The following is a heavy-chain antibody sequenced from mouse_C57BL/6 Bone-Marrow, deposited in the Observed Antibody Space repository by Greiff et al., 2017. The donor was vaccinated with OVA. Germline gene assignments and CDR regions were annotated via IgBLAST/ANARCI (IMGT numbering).Heavy chain of an antibody. CDR3: ARVRIYYGAMDY. D-gene: IGHD2-1*01. J-gene: IGHJ4*01. V-gene: IGHV1-61*01. CDR1: GYTFTSYW. CDR2: IYPSDSET. Sequence: VQLQQPGAELVRPGSSVKLSCKASGYTFTSYWMDWVKQRPGQGLEWIGNIYPSDSETHYNQKFKDKATLTVDKSSSTAYMQLSSLTSEDSAVYYCARVRIYYGAMDYWGKGTSVTVSS.